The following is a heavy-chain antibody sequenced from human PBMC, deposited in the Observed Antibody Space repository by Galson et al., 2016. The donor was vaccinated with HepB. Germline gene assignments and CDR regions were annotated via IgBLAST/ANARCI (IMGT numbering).Heavy chain of an antibody. CDR1: GFSFSNSW. V-gene: IGHV3-48*02. CDR2: ISSSGKTR. D-gene: IGHD3-22*01. Sequence: SLRLSCAASGFSFSNSWMSWVRQAPGKGLEWVAYISSSGKTRLYADSVKGRFTISRDNARNSLYLQMNSLRDEDTAVYYCARQLDYDTSGYTGFQHWGQGTLVTVSS. J-gene: IGHJ1*01. CDR3: ARQLDYDTSGYTGFQH.